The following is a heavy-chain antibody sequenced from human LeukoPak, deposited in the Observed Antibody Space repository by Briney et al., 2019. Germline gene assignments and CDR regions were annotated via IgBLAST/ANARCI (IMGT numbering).Heavy chain of an antibody. CDR1: GFTFSSYG. V-gene: IGHV3-30*18. D-gene: IGHD3-3*01. CDR2: ISYDGSNK. J-gene: IGHJ4*02. CDR3: AKQRCDFWRGHYVHL. Sequence: GGSLRLSCAASGFTFSSYGMNWVRQAPGKGLEGVAVISYDGSNKYYADSVKGRFTISRDNSKNTLYLQMNSLRAEDSVVYFCAKQRCDFWRGHYVHLGGQGTLVTVSS.